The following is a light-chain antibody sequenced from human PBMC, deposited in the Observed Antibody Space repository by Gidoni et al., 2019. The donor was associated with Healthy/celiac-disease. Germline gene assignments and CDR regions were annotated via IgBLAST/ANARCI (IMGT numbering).Light chain of an antibody. CDR2: ASS. Sequence: DIQMTQSPSSLSASVGDRVTITCRASQSISIYLNWYQQKPRKATKLLIYASSSLQSGVPSRFSGSGSRTDFTLTISSQQHEDFANYYCQQSYSTLTFGGGTKVEIK. J-gene: IGKJ4*01. CDR3: QQSYSTLT. V-gene: IGKV1-39*01. CDR1: QSISIY.